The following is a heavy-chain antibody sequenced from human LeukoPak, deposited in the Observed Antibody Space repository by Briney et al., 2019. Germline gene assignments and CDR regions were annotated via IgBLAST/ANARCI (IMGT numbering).Heavy chain of an antibody. J-gene: IGHJ4*02. V-gene: IGHV3-23*01. CDR3: AKTFIVGATRGYFDY. D-gene: IGHD1-26*01. Sequence: GGSLRLSCAASGFTFSSYAMSWVRQAPGKGLEWASAISGSGGSTYYADSVKGRFTISRDNSKNTLYLQMNSLRAEDTAVYYCAKTFIVGATRGYFDYWGQGTLVTVSS. CDR2: ISGSGGST. CDR1: GFTFSSYA.